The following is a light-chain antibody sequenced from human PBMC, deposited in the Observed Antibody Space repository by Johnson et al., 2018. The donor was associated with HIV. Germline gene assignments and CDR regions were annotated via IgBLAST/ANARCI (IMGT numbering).Light chain of an antibody. J-gene: IGLJ1*01. CDR3: GTWDSSLSAGNV. CDR1: SFNIGINF. V-gene: IGLV1-51*02. CDR2: ESN. Sequence: QSVLTQPPSVSAAPGQRVTISCSGSSFNIGINFVSWYQQVPGTAPKLLICESNKRPSGIPDRFSGSKSGTSATLGITGLQTGDEADYYCGTWDSSLSAGNVFGTGTKVTVL.